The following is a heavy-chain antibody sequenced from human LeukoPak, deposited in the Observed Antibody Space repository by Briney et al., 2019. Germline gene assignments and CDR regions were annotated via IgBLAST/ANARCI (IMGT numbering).Heavy chain of an antibody. CDR3: AREEGLTVTTGLLGY. CDR1: GGSISSGSYY. CDR2: IYTSGST. V-gene: IGHV4-61*02. D-gene: IGHD4-11*01. J-gene: IGHJ4*02. Sequence: PSETLSLTCTVSGGSISSGSYYWSWIRQPAGKGLEWIGRIYTSGSTNYNPSLKSRVTISVDTSKNQFSLKLSSVTAADTAVYYCAREEGLTVTTGLLGYWGQGTLVTVSS.